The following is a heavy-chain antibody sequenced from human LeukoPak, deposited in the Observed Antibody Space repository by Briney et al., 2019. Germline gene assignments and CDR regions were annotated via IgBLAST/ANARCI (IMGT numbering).Heavy chain of an antibody. V-gene: IGHV3-53*01. Sequence: QPGGSLRLSCAASGFTVSTNYMGWVRQAPGKGLEWVSVIYSGGSTYYADSVKGRFTISRDNSKNTLYLQMNSLRAEDTAVYYCAKDIGIAAAGTFDYWGQGTLVTVSS. CDR2: IYSGGST. D-gene: IGHD6-13*01. CDR3: AKDIGIAAAGTFDY. CDR1: GFTVSTNY. J-gene: IGHJ4*02.